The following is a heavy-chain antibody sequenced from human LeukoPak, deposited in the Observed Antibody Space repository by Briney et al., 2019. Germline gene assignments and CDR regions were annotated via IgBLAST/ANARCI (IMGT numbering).Heavy chain of an antibody. J-gene: IGHJ4*02. V-gene: IGHV3-7*01. D-gene: IGHD6-19*01. CDR3: ARQRGSGCLDY. CDR1: RFTLSNYW. CDR2: IKQDGCET. Sequence: GGSLRLSCAASRFTLSNYWMSWVREARGRGLERVANIKQDGCETYYVDSVKGRFTISRDNAKNSLSLQMNSLRAEDTAVYYCARQRGSGCLDYWGQGTLVTVSS.